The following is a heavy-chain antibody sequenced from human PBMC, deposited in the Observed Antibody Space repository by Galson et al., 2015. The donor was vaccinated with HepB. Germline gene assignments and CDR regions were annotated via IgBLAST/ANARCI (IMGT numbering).Heavy chain of an antibody. D-gene: IGHD2-8*02. CDR1: GYTFGNYW. CDR3: ARNPSNFTGGLCYRMGYFDS. Sequence: QSGAEVKEPGASLRISCQGSGYTFGNYWIAWVRQMPGKGLEWTGVIYPGDSDIKYSPSFQGQVTISADKSITTAFLPWTSLKTWDSGIYSCARNPSNFTGGLCYRMGYFDSWGQGTLVTVSS. V-gene: IGHV5-51*01. CDR2: IYPGDSDI. J-gene: IGHJ4*02.